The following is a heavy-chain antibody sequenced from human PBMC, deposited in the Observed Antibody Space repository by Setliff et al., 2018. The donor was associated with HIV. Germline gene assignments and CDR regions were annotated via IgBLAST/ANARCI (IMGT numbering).Heavy chain of an antibody. CDR1: GGTFSGHY. D-gene: IGHD3-10*01. CDR2: IHPSGNT. V-gene: IGHV4-34*01. J-gene: IGHJ4*02. Sequence: SETLSLTCAVYGGTFSGHYWSWIRQPPGQGLGWIGEIHPSGNTYYNPSLKSRVTISVDTSKSQFSLRLNSVTATDTALYYCARGRFHRLHRPYSGSGSLGIQYFDYWGQGTLVTVSS. CDR3: ARGRFHRLHRPYSGSGSLGIQYFDY.